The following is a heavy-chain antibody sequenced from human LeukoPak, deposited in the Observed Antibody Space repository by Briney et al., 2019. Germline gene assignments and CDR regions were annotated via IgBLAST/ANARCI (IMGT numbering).Heavy chain of an antibody. CDR1: GLTFSNVW. CDR3: VRYGPRNYFDY. V-gene: IGHV3-15*01. D-gene: IGHD4-17*01. CDR2: IKSKTDGGTT. J-gene: IGHJ4*02. Sequence: GGSLRLSCAASGLTFSNVWMSWVRQAPGKGLEWVGRIKSKTDGGTTDYAAPVKGRFTISTDHSKNTLHLQMNSLKTEDTAVYYCVRYGPRNYFDYWGQGTLVTVSS.